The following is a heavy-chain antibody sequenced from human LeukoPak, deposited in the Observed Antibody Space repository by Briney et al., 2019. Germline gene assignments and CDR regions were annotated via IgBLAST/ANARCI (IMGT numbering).Heavy chain of an antibody. CDR2: IYTSGST. CDR1: DGSMISYH. Sequence: SETLSLTCSVSDGSMISYHWSWIRQPAGKGLEWIGRIYTSGSTDYNPSLMSRVTMSVDTSKNQFSLKLRSVTAADTAVFYCAKEGGEPLRRGMDVWGQGTTVTVSS. CDR3: AKEGGEPLRRGMDV. J-gene: IGHJ6*02. V-gene: IGHV4-4*07. D-gene: IGHD1-26*01.